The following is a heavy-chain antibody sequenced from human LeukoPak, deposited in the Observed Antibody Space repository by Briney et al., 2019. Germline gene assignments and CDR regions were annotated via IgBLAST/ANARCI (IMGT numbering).Heavy chain of an antibody. Sequence: ASVKVSCKASGYTFTTYGINWVRQAPGQGLEWMGWISVYYGNTHYAQRLQGRVTMTTDTSTSTAYMEFRSLRSDDTAVYYCMRGTEADYGLYWGQGTLVTVSS. J-gene: IGHJ4*02. CDR2: ISVYYGNT. CDR3: MRGTEADYGLY. V-gene: IGHV1-18*01. D-gene: IGHD4-17*01. CDR1: GYTFTTYG.